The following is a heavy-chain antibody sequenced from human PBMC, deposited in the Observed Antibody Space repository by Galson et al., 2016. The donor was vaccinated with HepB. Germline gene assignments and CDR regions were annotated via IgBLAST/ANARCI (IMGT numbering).Heavy chain of an antibody. CDR1: GFTFNTYA. CDR2: ISYDGSNK. V-gene: IGHV3-30-3*01. Sequence: SLRLSCAASGFTFNTYAMHWVRQAPGRGLEWVAVISYDGSNKHYADSVEGRLTISRDNSKSTLYLQMNSLIAEETAVYYCARNFPPARPDYYYYGMDVWGQGTTVTVSS. J-gene: IGHJ6*02. CDR3: ARNFPPARPDYYYYGMDV. D-gene: IGHD6-6*01.